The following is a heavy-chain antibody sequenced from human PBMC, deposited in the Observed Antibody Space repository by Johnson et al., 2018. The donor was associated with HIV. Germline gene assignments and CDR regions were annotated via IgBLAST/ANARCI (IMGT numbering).Heavy chain of an antibody. CDR3: FWSGPHAAFGI. V-gene: IGHV3-30-3*01. Sequence: VQLVESGGGVVQPGRSLRLSCAASGFTFSSYAMHWVRQAPGKGLEWVAVISYDASNKYYADSVNGRFTISRDNSKNTLYLQMNNLRAEDTAVYYNFWSGPHAAFGIWGQGTMVTVSS. D-gene: IGHD3-3*01. CDR1: GFTFSSYA. J-gene: IGHJ3*02. CDR2: ISYDASNK.